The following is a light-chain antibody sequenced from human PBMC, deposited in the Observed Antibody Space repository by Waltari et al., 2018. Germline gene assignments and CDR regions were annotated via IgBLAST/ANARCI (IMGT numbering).Light chain of an antibody. CDR2: EVS. CDR1: SRDVGPYNL. V-gene: IGLV2-23*02. J-gene: IGLJ3*02. Sequence: QSALTQPASVSGSPGQSITISCTGTSRDVGPYNLVSWYQQHPGHAPKFMIYEVSKRPAGVSNRFSGSKSGNTASLTISGLQAEDEAAYYCCSYAGSSTWVFGGVTKLTVL. CDR3: CSYAGSSTWV.